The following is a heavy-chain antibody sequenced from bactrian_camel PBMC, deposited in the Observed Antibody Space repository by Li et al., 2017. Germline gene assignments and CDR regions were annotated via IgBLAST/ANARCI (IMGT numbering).Heavy chain of an antibody. J-gene: IGHJ6*01. CDR3: AHESRYSDYVFYCSFGY. D-gene: IGHD4*01. Sequence: VQLVESGGGSVQPGGSLRLSCAVTGRTSGCMGWFRQIPGKEREGVAAIYHSSGLTYYADSVKGRFTISRDNTKTTLYLQMNNLKPEDTAMYYCAHESRYSDYVFYCSFGYWGQGTQVTVS. CDR2: IYHSSGLT. V-gene: IGHV3S31*01. CDR1: GRTSGC.